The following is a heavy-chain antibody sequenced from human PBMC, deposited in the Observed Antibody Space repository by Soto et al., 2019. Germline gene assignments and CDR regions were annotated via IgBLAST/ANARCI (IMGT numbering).Heavy chain of an antibody. Sequence: QVHLVQSGAEVKKPGSSVKVSCKAPGGTFSNHAINWVRQAPGHGLEWMGRIIPIFSTTNYAQKFQGRVTMTADESTITAYLELSSLKQDDTAVYYCAREVAADGTFREDVFDIWRQETLVTVSS. V-gene: IGHV1-69*12. J-gene: IGHJ3*02. CDR1: GGTFSNHA. D-gene: IGHD6-13*01. CDR3: AREVAADGTFREDVFDI. CDR2: IIPIFSTT.